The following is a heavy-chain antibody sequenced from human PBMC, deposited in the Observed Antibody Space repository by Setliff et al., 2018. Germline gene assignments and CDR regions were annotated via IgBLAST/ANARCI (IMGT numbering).Heavy chain of an antibody. CDR1: GYSISNGFY. D-gene: IGHD3-22*01. Sequence: SETLSLTCAVSGYSISNGFYWGWIRQSPVKGLEWIGSLFDGGSAYYSPSLKSRASISLDASKNQFSLKLTSATAADTAVYYCARDPHYDPTYSLPGHAFDFWGQGIMVTVSS. V-gene: IGHV4-38-2*02. CDR3: ARDPHYDPTYSLPGHAFDF. J-gene: IGHJ3*01. CDR2: LFDGGSA.